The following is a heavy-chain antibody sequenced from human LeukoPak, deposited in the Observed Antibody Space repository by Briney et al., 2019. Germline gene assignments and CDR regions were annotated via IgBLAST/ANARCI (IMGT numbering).Heavy chain of an antibody. J-gene: IGHJ6*03. Sequence: SVKVSCKASGGTFSSYAISWVRQAPGQGLEWMGGIIPIFGTANYAQKFQGRVTITADESTSTAYMELSSLRSEDTAVYYCAKGGQQSIYYYLHMAVWGRGTTVTVSS. CDR1: GGTFSSYA. CDR3: AKGGQQSIYYYLHMAV. V-gene: IGHV1-69*01. D-gene: IGHD4-11*01. CDR2: IIPIFGTA.